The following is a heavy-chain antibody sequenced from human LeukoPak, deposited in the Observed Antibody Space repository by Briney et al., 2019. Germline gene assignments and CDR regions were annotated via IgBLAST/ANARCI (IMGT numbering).Heavy chain of an antibody. CDR1: GGSISSSSYY. CDR2: LYYSGTYSGST. Sequence: SGTLSLTCTVSGGSISSSSYYWGWIRQPPGKGLEWIGRLYYSGTYSGSTYQNPSLKSRVTISVDTSKNQFSLKVTSVTAADTAVYYCARHTAMGSPLHHWGQGTRVTVSS. D-gene: IGHD5-18*01. V-gene: IGHV4-39*01. CDR3: ARHTAMGSPLHH. J-gene: IGHJ5*02.